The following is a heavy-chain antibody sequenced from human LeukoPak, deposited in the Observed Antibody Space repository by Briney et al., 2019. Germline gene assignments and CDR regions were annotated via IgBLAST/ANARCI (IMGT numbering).Heavy chain of an antibody. D-gene: IGHD3-22*01. V-gene: IGHV3-49*04. J-gene: IGHJ4*02. CDR2: IRSKVYGGTT. Sequence: PGRSLRLSCTTSGFTFGDYAMSWVRQAPGKGLEGVGFIRSKVYGGTTQYAGSVKGIFTISRNDSKSLAYLQMNSLKTEDTAVYYCTRDPIQYYYDSSGYSYFDYWGQGTLVTVSS. CDR1: GFTFGDYA. CDR3: TRDPIQYYYDSSGYSYFDY.